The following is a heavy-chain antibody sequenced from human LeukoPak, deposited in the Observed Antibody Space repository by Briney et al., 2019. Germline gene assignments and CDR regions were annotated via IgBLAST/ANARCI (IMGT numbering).Heavy chain of an antibody. V-gene: IGHV3-53*01. J-gene: IGHJ5*02. D-gene: IGHD3-3*01. CDR2: IYSGGST. CDR3: ASSSSDDFWSGYYPGWFDP. Sequence: PGGSLRLSCAASGFTVSSNYMSWVRQAPGKGLEWVSVIYSGGSTYYADSVKGRFTISRDNAKNSLYVQMNSLRAEDTAVYYCASSSSDDFWSGYYPGWFDPWGQGTLVTVSS. CDR1: GFTVSSNY.